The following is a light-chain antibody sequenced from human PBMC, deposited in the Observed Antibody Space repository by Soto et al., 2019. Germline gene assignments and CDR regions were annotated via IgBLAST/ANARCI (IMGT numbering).Light chain of an antibody. V-gene: IGLV2-14*01. Sequence: QSALTQPASVSGSPGQSITISCTGTSSDVGGYNYVSWYQQHQGKAPKLMIYDVSNRPSGVSNRFSGSKSGNTASLTISGLQAEGEADFYCSSYKSSGTVIFGGGTKLTVL. CDR1: SSDVGGYNY. CDR3: SSYKSSGTVI. J-gene: IGLJ2*01. CDR2: DVS.